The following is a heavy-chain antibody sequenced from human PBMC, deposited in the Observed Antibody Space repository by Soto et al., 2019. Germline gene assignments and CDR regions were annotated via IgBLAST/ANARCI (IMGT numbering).Heavy chain of an antibody. J-gene: IGHJ3*02. Sequence: GGSLRLSCAASGFTFSSYGMHWVRQAPGKGLEWVAVISYDGSNKYYADSVKGRFTISRDNSKNTLYLQMNSLRAEDTAVYYWAEDYGAWSYSHAFDSCGKGTMGTV. CDR3: AEDYGAWSYSHAFDS. CDR2: ISYDGSNK. D-gene: IGHD1-26*01. CDR1: GFTFSSYG. V-gene: IGHV3-30*18.